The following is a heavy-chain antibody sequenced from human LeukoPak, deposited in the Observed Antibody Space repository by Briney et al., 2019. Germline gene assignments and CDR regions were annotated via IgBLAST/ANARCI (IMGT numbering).Heavy chain of an antibody. CDR3: ARVPAGPLWEVHRLDY. V-gene: IGHV1-2*02. CDR2: INPNSGGT. Sequence: GASVKVSCKASGYTFTGYYMHWVRQAPGQGLEWMGWINPNSGGTNYAQKFQGRVTMTRDTSISTAYMELSRLRSDDTAVYYCARVPAGPLWEVHRLDYWGQGPLVTVSS. CDR1: GYTFTGYY. J-gene: IGHJ4*02. D-gene: IGHD1-26*01.